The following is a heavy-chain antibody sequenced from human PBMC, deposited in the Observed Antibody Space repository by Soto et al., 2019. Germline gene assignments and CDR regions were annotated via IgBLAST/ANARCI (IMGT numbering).Heavy chain of an antibody. CDR1: GYTFTSYG. V-gene: IGHV1-18*01. D-gene: IGHD3-3*01. J-gene: IGHJ4*02. CDR3: ARENALRFLEWSRSDY. CDR2: ISAYNGNT. Sequence: GASVKVSCKASGYTFTSYGISRVRQAPGQGLEWMGWISAYNGNTNYAQKLQGRVTMTTDTSTSTAYMELRSLRSDDTAVYYCARENALRFLEWSRSDYWGQGTLVTSPQ.